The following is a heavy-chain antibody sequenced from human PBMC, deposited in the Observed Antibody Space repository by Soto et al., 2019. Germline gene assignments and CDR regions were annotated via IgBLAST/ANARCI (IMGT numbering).Heavy chain of an antibody. CDR2: ISWNSGSI. V-gene: IGHV3-9*01. D-gene: IGHD1-26*01. Sequence: PGWSLRLSCAASGFTFDDYAMHWVRQAPGKGLEWVSFISWNSGSIGYADSVKGRFTISSDNAKNSLYLQMNSMRAEDTALYYCSTDSYSSNIIVRFDYWGQGTEVTVSS. J-gene: IGHJ4*02. CDR1: GFTFDDYA. CDR3: STDSYSSNIIVRFDY.